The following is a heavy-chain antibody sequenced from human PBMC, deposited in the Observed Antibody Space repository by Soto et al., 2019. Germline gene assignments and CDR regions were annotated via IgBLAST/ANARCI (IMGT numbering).Heavy chain of an antibody. V-gene: IGHV4-59*01. Sequence: SETLSLTCTVSGGSISSYYWSWIRQPPGKGLEWIGYIYYSGSTNYNPSLKSRVTISVDTSKNQFSLKLSSVTAADTAVYYCARMDRYERVVTMFDPWGQGTLVTVSS. CDR3: ARMDRYERVVTMFDP. D-gene: IGHD3-3*01. CDR2: IYYSGST. CDR1: GGSISSYY. J-gene: IGHJ5*02.